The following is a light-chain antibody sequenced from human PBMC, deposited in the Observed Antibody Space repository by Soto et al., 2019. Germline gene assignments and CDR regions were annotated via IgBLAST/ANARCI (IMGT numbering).Light chain of an antibody. Sequence: QSVLTQPASVSGSPGQSITISCTGTSSDVGGYNYVSWYQQHPGKAPKFMIYDVSNRPSGVSNRFSGSKSGNTASLTISVLQAEDEADYYCSSYTTXNTRQIVFGTGTKVTVL. J-gene: IGLJ1*01. CDR3: SSYTTXNTRQIV. CDR2: DVS. V-gene: IGLV2-14*01. CDR1: SSDVGGYNY.